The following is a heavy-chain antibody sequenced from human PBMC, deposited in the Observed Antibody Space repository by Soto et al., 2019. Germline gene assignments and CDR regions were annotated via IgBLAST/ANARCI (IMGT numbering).Heavy chain of an antibody. V-gene: IGHV1-18*01. Sequence: GASVKVSCKASGYTFTNYGLSWVRQAPGQGLEWMGWISPYNGYTNYAQKLQGRVTMTADTSTSTAYMELRSLRSDDTAVYYCAGRYYFGAVVPPKTNWVDPWGQGTLVTVSS. CDR3: AGRYYFGAVVPPKTNWVDP. CDR1: GYTFTNYG. J-gene: IGHJ5*02. CDR2: ISPYNGYT. D-gene: IGHD3-3*01.